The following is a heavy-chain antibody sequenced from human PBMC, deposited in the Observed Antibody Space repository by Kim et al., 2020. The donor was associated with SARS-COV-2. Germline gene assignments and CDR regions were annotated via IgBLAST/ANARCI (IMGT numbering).Heavy chain of an antibody. Sequence: GGSLRLSCVASGFTFSNYGMHWVRQAPGKGLEWVAIVSYEGGNTYYAGSVEGRFTISRDNSKNTLYLQMNSLRAEDTALYYCVKEAAFTTVVVDYYFDYWGQGTLVTVSS. CDR2: VSYEGGNT. CDR3: VKEAAFTTVVVDYYFDY. V-gene: IGHV3-30*18. J-gene: IGHJ4*02. D-gene: IGHD2-15*01. CDR1: GFTFSNYG.